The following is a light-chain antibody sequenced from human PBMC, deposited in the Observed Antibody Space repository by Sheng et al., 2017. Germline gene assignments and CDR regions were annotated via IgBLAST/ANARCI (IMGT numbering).Light chain of an antibody. CDR1: QDIDNH. J-gene: IGKJ2*01. Sequence: DIQLTQSPTSLSASEGDRVTITCQASQDIDNHLNWYQQKPGKAPKLLIYDASTLETGVPSRFSGRGSGTDFTLTIDNLQPEDFATYYCQQYAVFPPYTFGQGTNLEMK. CDR3: QQYAVFPPYT. CDR2: DAS. V-gene: IGKV1-33*01.